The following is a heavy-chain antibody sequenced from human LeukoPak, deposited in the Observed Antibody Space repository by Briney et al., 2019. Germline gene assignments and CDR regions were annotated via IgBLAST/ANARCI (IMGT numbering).Heavy chain of an antibody. CDR3: AKGSSGYFADL. V-gene: IGHV3-23*01. CDR1: GYIFNNFG. J-gene: IGHJ5*02. Sequence: GGSLRLSCTASGYIFNNFGLMWVRQAPGKGLEWVSAISNDGGGTTYADFVKGRFTISRDNSKNTLFLQMNSLRAEDTALYYCAKGSSGYFADLWGQGTLVTVSS. D-gene: IGHD3-22*01. CDR2: ISNDGGGT.